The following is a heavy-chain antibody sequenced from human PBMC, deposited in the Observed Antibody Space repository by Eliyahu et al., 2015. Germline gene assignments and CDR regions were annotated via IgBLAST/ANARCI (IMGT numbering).Heavy chain of an antibody. CDR2: ISSSSSTI. CDR1: GFPFSSXS. V-gene: IGHV3-48*01. D-gene: IGHD3-16*01. Sequence: EVQLVESGGGLVQPGGSLXLSCAASGFPFSSXSMNWVRQAPGKGLEWVSYISSSSSTIYYADSVKGRFTISRDNAKNSLYLQMNSLRAEDTAVYYCARDLGFWGLHPHWGQGTLVTVSS. CDR3: ARDLGFWGLHPH. J-gene: IGHJ4*02.